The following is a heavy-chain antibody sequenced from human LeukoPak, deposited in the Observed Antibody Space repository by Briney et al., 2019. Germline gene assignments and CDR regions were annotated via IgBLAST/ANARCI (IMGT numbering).Heavy chain of an antibody. Sequence: GGSLRLSCAASGFTFSSSAMSWVRQAPGRGLEWVSTISGSGGTTHFADSVKGRFTISRDNSGSTLYLQMNSLRAEDTAVYWCARGHSSGWYYFDSWGQGTLVTVSS. J-gene: IGHJ4*02. D-gene: IGHD6-19*01. V-gene: IGHV3-23*01. CDR2: ISGSGGTT. CDR1: GFTFSSSA. CDR3: ARGHSSGWYYFDS.